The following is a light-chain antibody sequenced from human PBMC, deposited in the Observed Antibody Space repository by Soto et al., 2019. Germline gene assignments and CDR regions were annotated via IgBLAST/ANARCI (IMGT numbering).Light chain of an antibody. Sequence: PGQSIAISCTGTSSDVGAFNYVSWYQQHPGKAPKFMIFDVSSRPSGVSDRFSGSKSGNTASLTISGLQTEDEADYYCASYTTSSTYVFGTGTKVTVL. CDR1: SSDVGAFNY. CDR2: DVS. J-gene: IGLJ1*01. CDR3: ASYTTSSTYV. V-gene: IGLV2-14*03.